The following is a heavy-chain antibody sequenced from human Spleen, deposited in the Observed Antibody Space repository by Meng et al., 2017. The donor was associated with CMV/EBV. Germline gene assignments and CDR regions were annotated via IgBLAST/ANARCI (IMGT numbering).Heavy chain of an antibody. CDR2: MNPNSGDT. Sequence: ASVKVSCKASGYTFTGYYIHWVRQAPGQGLEWMGWMNPNSGDTNYAQKFQGRVTMTRDTSISTAYMELSRLSSDDTAVYYCARGGGSSGYYHPYYYAMDVWGQGTTVTVSS. CDR3: ARGGGSSGYYHPYYYAMDV. J-gene: IGHJ6*02. D-gene: IGHD3-22*01. V-gene: IGHV1-2*02. CDR1: GYTFTGYY.